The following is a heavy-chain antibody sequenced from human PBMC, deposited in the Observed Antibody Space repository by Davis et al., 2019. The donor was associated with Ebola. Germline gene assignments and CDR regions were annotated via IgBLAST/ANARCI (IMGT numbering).Heavy chain of an antibody. CDR1: GYTFTGYY. D-gene: IGHD6-13*01. V-gene: IGHV1-2*06. CDR2: INPNSGGT. CDR3: ARDRGYIAAAGTFDY. Sequence: ASVKVSCKASGYTFTGYYMHWVRQAPGQGLEWMGRINPNSGGTNYAQKFQGRVTMTRDTSISTAYMELSRLRSDDTAVYYCARDRGYIAAAGTFDYWGQGTLVTVSS. J-gene: IGHJ4*02.